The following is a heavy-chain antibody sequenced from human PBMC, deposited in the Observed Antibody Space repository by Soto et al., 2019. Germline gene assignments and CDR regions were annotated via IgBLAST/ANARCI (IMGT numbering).Heavy chain of an antibody. CDR2: ISGSGGST. CDR3: AHERGSYSLVFDY. Sequence: EVQLLESGGGLVQPGGSLRLSCAASGFTFSSYAMSWVRQAPGKGLEWVSAISGSGGSTYYADSVKGRFTISRDNSKNTLYLQMNSQRAEDTAVYYCAHERGSYSLVFDYWGKGTLVTVSS. J-gene: IGHJ4*02. D-gene: IGHD1-26*01. CDR1: GFTFSSYA. V-gene: IGHV3-23*01.